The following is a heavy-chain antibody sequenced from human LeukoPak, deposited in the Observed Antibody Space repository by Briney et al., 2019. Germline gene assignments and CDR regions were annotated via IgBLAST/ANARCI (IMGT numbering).Heavy chain of an antibody. D-gene: IGHD3-3*01. V-gene: IGHV7-4-1*02. CDR1: GYTFTSYA. CDR2: INTNTGNP. Sequence: ASVKVSCKASGYTFTSYAMNWVRQAPGQGLEWMGWINTNTGNPTYAQGFTGRFVFSLDTSVSTAYLQISSLKAEDTAVYYCARGVKVRFLEWLSNLYYFDYWGQGTLVTVSS. J-gene: IGHJ4*02. CDR3: ARGVKVRFLEWLSNLYYFDY.